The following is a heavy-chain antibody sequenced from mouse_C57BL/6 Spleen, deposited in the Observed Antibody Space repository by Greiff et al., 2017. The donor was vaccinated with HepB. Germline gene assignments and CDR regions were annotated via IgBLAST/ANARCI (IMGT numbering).Heavy chain of an antibody. CDR1: GFTFSDYG. Sequence: EVHLVESGGGLVKPGGSLKLSCAASGFTFSDYGMHWVRQAPEKGLEWVAYISSGSSTIYYADTVKGRFTISRDNAKNTLFLQMTSLRSEDTAMYYCARPPYDYDSYFDYWGQGTTLTVSS. D-gene: IGHD2-4*01. V-gene: IGHV5-17*01. CDR2: ISSGSSTI. J-gene: IGHJ2*01. CDR3: ARPPYDYDSYFDY.